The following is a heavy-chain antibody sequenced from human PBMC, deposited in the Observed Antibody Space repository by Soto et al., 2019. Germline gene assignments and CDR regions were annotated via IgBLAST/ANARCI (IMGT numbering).Heavy chain of an antibody. D-gene: IGHD4-17*01. V-gene: IGHV4-59*01. Sequence: SETLSLTCTVSGGSIGSYHWSWVRQPPGKGLEWIASVYYTGTTNYNPSLGSRVTISIDAPENQISLKLTSVTAADTAFYYCARDTVLTGMFDFWGQGTLVTVSS. CDR2: VYYTGTT. CDR3: ARDTVLTGMFDF. CDR1: GGSIGSYH. J-gene: IGHJ4*02.